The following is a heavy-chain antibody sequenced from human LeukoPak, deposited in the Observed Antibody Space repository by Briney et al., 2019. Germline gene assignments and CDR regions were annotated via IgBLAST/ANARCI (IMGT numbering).Heavy chain of an antibody. CDR2: INPDGSGK. Sequence: GGSLRLSCEASGFTFNSYWMIWVRQAPGKGLEWVANINPDGSGKYYVDSVKGRFTISRDNAKNSLYLQMNSLRAEDTAMYYCASPGGYYDSSGYNYWGQGTLVIVSS. CDR1: GFTFNSYW. J-gene: IGHJ4*02. V-gene: IGHV3-7*03. D-gene: IGHD3-22*01. CDR3: ASPGGYYDSSGYNY.